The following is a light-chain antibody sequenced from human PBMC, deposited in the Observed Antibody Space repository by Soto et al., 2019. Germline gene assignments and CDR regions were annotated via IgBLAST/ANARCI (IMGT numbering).Light chain of an antibody. J-gene: IGLJ1*01. V-gene: IGLV2-14*01. CDR2: EVS. CDR3: SSHGGSSPFYV. Sequence: QSVLTQPASVSGSPGQSITISCTGTSSDVGGYNYVSWYQQHPGKVPKLIIHEVSNRPSGVSNRFSGSKSGNTASLTISGLQTEDEADYYCSSHGGSSPFYVFGTGTKVNVL. CDR1: SSDVGGYNY.